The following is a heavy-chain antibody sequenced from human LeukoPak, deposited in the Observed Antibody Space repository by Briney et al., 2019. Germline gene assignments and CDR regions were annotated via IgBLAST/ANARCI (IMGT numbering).Heavy chain of an antibody. CDR2: IYYSGST. CDR3: ARRGGGFCGGIFSCSLPPFFDY. CDR1: GGSISSYY. Sequence: SETLSLTCTVSGGSISSYYWSWIRQPPGKGLEWIGYIYYSGSTNYNPSLKSRVTISVDTSKNQFSLRLSSVTAADTAVYYCARRGGGFCGGIFSCSLPPFFDYWGQGTLVTVSS. J-gene: IGHJ4*02. D-gene: IGHD2-15*01. V-gene: IGHV4-59*01.